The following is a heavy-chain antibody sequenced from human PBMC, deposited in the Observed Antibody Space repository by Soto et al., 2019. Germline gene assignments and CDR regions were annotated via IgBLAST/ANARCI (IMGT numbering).Heavy chain of an antibody. CDR1: GFTFSSYS. D-gene: IGHD3-22*01. Sequence: EVQLVESGGGLVQPGGSLRLSCAASGFTFSSYSMNWVRQAPGKGLEWVSYISSSSSTIYYADSVKGRFTISRDNAKNSLYLQMNSLRAEDTAVYYCARDLAPATNYSDSPDYWGQGTLVTVSS. CDR3: ARDLAPATNYSDSPDY. J-gene: IGHJ4*02. CDR2: ISSSSSTI. V-gene: IGHV3-48*01.